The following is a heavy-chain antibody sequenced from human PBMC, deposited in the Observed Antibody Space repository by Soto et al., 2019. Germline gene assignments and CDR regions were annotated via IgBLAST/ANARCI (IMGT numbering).Heavy chain of an antibody. CDR3: ARDREWVIFDS. Sequence: GGSLRLSCAASGFTFSSYIMHWVRQTPGKGLVWVSRITTDGSTTTYADSVRGRFTISRDNAKNTLYLQMNSLSAEDTAVYYCARDREWVIFDSWAKGTLVTVST. J-gene: IGHJ4*02. CDR1: GFTFSSYI. V-gene: IGHV3-74*01. D-gene: IGHD3-3*01. CDR2: ITTDGSTT.